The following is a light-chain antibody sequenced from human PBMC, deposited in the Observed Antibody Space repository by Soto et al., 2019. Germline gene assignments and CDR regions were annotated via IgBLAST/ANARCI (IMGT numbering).Light chain of an antibody. CDR1: QDISIY. V-gene: IGKV1-33*01. Sequence: DIQMTQSPSSLSASVGDRVTIACQASQDISIYLNWYQQKPGKAPKLLIYDASNLETGVPSRFSGSGSGTYFTFTISSLQPEDIATYYCQHYNNYPPLTFGGGTKVDIK. J-gene: IGKJ4*01. CDR2: DAS. CDR3: QHYNNYPPLT.